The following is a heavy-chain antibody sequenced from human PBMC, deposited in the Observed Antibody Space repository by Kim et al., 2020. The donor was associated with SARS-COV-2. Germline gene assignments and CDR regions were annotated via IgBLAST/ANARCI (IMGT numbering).Heavy chain of an antibody. CDR2: MNPNSGNT. CDR3: ARYKSEAWSLYYYYYGMDV. V-gene: IGHV1-8*01. Sequence: ASVKVSCKASGYTFTSYDVNWVRQATGQGLEWMGWMNPNSGNTGYAQKFQGRVTMTRNTSISTAYMELSSLRSEDTAVYYCARYKSEAWSLYYYYYGMDVWGQGTTVTVSS. J-gene: IGHJ6*02. D-gene: IGHD1-20*01. CDR1: GYTFTSYD.